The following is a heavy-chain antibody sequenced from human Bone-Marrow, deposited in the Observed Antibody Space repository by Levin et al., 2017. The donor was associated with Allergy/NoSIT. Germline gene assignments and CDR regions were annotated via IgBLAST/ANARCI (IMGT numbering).Heavy chain of an antibody. J-gene: IGHJ6*02. CDR3: AKDMITFGGVIVQIGMDV. V-gene: IGHV3-9*01. D-gene: IGHD3-16*02. CDR1: GFTFDDYA. Sequence: SCAASGFTFDDYAMHWVRQAPGKGLEWVSGISWSSGSIGYADSVKGRFTISRDNAKNSLYLQMNSLRAEDTALYYCAKDMITFGGVIVQIGMDVWGQGTTVTVSS. CDR2: ISWSSGSI.